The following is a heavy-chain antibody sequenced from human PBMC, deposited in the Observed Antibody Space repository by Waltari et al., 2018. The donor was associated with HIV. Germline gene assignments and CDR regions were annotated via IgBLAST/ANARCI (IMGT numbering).Heavy chain of an antibody. CDR3: ARQSINRGFDP. CDR1: GGSFSGYY. D-gene: IGHD3-10*01. CDR2: INHSGST. J-gene: IGHJ5*02. Sequence: QVQLQQWGAGLLKPSETLSLTCAVYGGSFSGYYWSWIRQPPGKGLEWIGEINHSGSTNYNPSLKSRVTISVDTSKNQFSLKLSSVTAADTAVYYCARQSINRGFDPWGQGTLVTVSS. V-gene: IGHV4-34*01.